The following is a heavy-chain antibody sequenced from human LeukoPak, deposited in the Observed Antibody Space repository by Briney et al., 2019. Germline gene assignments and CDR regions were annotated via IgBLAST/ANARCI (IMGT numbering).Heavy chain of an antibody. CDR3: AGVNYYDNSGSIYFDY. D-gene: IGHD3-22*01. CDR1: GGSISSGSYY. V-gene: IGHV4-61*02. J-gene: IGHJ4*02. CDR2: IYTSGST. Sequence: TLSLTCTVSGGSISSGSYYWSWIRQPAGKGLEWIGRIYTSGSTNYNPSLKSRVTISVDTSKNQFSLKLSSVTAADTAVYYCAGVNYYDNSGSIYFDYWGQGTLVTVSS.